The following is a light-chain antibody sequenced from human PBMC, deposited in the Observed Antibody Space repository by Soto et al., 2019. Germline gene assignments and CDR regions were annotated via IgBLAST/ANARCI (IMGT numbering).Light chain of an antibody. CDR2: EVT. CDR1: SSDVGDYDF. J-gene: IGLJ1*01. CDR3: SSYTSSNTYV. V-gene: IGLV2-14*01. Sequence: QSALTQPASVSGSPGQSITISCTGASSDVGDYDFVSWYLQHPGKVPKLIIYEVTKRPSGVSDRFSGSKSGNTASLTISGLQAEDEADYYCSSYTSSNTYVFGTGTKVTVL.